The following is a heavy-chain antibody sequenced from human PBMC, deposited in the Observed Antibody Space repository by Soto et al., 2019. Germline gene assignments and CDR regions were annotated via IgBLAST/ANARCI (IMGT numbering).Heavy chain of an antibody. Sequence: PEGSLRLSCVPSGFTLSSFRISWDRQTPGKGLEWVSSITTGNDYISYADSVKGRFTISRDNAKNSLFLQMNSLRAEDTALYFCARDSYSSLFDAWGQGTLFTVSS. CDR3: ARDSYSSLFDA. V-gene: IGHV3-21*01. CDR1: GFTLSSFR. CDR2: ITTGNDYI. J-gene: IGHJ5*02. D-gene: IGHD3-22*01.